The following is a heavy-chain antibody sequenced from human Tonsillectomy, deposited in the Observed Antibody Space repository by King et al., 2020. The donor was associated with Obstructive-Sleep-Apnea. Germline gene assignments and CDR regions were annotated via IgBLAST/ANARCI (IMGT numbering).Heavy chain of an antibody. J-gene: IGHJ4*02. CDR3: ARDANSYGYVDY. V-gene: IGHV4-39*07. CDR1: GGSISSSSSY. D-gene: IGHD3-16*01. Sequence: QLQESGPGLVKPSETLSLTCSVSGGSISSSSSYWGWIRQPPGKGLEWIGSIYYSGSTYYTPSLKSRVTISVDTSKNQFSLRLSSVTAADTAVYYCARDANSYGYVDYWGQGTLVTVSS. CDR2: IYYSGST.